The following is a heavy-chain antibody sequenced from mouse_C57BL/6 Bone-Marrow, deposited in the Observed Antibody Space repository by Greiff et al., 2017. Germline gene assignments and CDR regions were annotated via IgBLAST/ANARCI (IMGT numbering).Heavy chain of an antibody. V-gene: IGHV1-55*01. Sequence: QVQLQQSGAELVKPGASVKMSCKASGYTFTSYWITWVKQRPGQGLEWIGDIYPGSGSTNYNEKFKSKATLTVDTSSSTAYMQLSSLTSEDSAVYYCARGYYYGSSPYYAMDYWGQGTSVTVSS. J-gene: IGHJ4*01. CDR1: GYTFTSYW. CDR3: ARGYYYGSSPYYAMDY. CDR2: IYPGSGST. D-gene: IGHD1-1*01.